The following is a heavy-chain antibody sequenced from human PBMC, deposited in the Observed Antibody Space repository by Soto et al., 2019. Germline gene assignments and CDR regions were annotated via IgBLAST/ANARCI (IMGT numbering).Heavy chain of an antibody. D-gene: IGHD6-6*01. J-gene: IGHJ4*02. CDR3: AKAPASSMTASRPFDQ. CDR1: GITFSNYA. V-gene: IGHV3-23*01. Sequence: EVQLLESGGGLVPPGGFLRLSCEASGITFSNYAMSWVRQAPGKGLEWVSGISGSGGSTYYAGSVKGRFTIARDNSKNTLCRQMNSLRAEDTAVYYCAKAPASSMTASRPFDQWGQGTLVTVST. CDR2: ISGSGGST.